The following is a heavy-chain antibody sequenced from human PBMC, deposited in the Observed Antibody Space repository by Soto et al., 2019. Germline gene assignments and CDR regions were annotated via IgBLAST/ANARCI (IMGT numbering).Heavy chain of an antibody. Sequence: QVQLVQSGPEVKKPGASVKVSCKTSGYTFTSYGISWVRQAPGQGLEWMGWITTDKGKTTYAQKFQGRVTMTTDTATSTPYMELRSLRSEATAVYYCATLSPAFDYWGQGTLVTVSS. J-gene: IGHJ4*02. CDR1: GYTFTSYG. CDR2: ITTDKGKT. V-gene: IGHV1-18*01. CDR3: ATLSPAFDY.